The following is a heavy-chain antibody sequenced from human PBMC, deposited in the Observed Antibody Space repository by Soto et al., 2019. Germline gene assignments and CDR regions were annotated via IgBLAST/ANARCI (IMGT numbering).Heavy chain of an antibody. CDR1: GYTFSSYA. CDR3: ARDTYSWNDGGDY. Sequence: QVQLVQSGAEVKKPGASVKVSCKASGYTFSSYAINWVLQAPVQGIEWMGSISAYNGNTHDAQNLQGRVTLTTDTSTSTAYMELKSLSSDDTAVYYCARDTYSWNDGGDYWGQGTLVTVSS. V-gene: IGHV1-18*01. J-gene: IGHJ4*02. CDR2: ISAYNGNT. D-gene: IGHD1-1*01.